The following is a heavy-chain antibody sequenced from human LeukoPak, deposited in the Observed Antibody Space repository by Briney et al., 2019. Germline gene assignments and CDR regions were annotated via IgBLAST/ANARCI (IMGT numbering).Heavy chain of an antibody. D-gene: IGHD3-10*01. CDR2: LSHSGGSA. Sequence: GGSLRLSCAGSGFSFSTYVLSWVRQAPGKGLEWVSSLSHSGGSAYYTDSVKGRFTISRDNSKNTLYLQMNSLRAEDTAVYYCAREGMKYFQHWGQGTLVTVSS. CDR1: GFSFSTYV. J-gene: IGHJ1*01. V-gene: IGHV3-23*01. CDR3: AREGMKYFQH.